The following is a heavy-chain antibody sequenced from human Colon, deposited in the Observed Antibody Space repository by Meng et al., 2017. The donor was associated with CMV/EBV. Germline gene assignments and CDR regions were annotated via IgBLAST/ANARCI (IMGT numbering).Heavy chain of an antibody. D-gene: IGHD6-19*01. Sequence: GESLKISCAASGFPFINYDMNWVRQAPGKGLEWVSFIYNDGSGTYYADPVKGRFTISRDNSKNTLYLQMNSLRADDTAVYYCAKRQDSSGWWGGGYYGMDVWGQGTTVTVSS. J-gene: IGHJ6*02. CDR3: AKRQDSSGWWGGGYYGMDV. CDR2: IYNDGSGT. V-gene: IGHV3-23*03. CDR1: GFPFINYD.